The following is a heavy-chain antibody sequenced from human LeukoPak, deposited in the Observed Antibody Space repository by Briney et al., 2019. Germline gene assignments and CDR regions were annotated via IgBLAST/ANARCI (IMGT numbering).Heavy chain of an antibody. D-gene: IGHD3-22*01. V-gene: IGHV3-23*01. Sequence: PGGSLRLSCAASGFTFSSYAMSWVRQAPGKGLEWVSAISGSGGSTYYADSVKGRFTISRDNSKNTLYLQMNSLRAEDTAVYYCAKDYYDSSGEALGAFDIWGQGTMVTVSS. CDR1: GFTFSSYA. CDR3: AKDYYDSSGEALGAFDI. CDR2: ISGSGGST. J-gene: IGHJ3*02.